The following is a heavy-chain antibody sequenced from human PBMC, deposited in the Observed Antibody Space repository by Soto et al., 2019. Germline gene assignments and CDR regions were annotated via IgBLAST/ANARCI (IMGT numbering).Heavy chain of an antibody. CDR1: GYTFTSYG. D-gene: IGHD6-13*01. V-gene: IGHV1-18*01. CDR2: ISAYNGNT. J-gene: IGHJ5*02. CDR3: ARRYSSSWYRWFDP. Sequence: ASVKVSCQASGYTFTSYGISWVRQAPGQGLEWMGWISAYNGNTNYAQKLQGRVTMTTDTSTSTAYMELRSLRSDDTAVYYCARRYSSSWYRWFDPWGQGTLVTVSS.